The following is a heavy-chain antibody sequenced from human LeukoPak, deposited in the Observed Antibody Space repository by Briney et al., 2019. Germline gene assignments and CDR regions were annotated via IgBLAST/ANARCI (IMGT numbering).Heavy chain of an antibody. D-gene: IGHD3-9*01. V-gene: IGHV3-7*01. CDR2: IKQDGSET. CDR3: ARDTYDILTGYYKWAFDI. Sequence: PGGSLRLSCVASAFAFSDNWMSWVRQAPGKGLEWVASIKQDGSETYYVNSVKGRFTISRDNAKNSLYLQMNSLRAEDTAVYYCARDTYDILTGYYKWAFDIWGQGTMVTVSS. CDR1: AFAFSDNW. J-gene: IGHJ3*02.